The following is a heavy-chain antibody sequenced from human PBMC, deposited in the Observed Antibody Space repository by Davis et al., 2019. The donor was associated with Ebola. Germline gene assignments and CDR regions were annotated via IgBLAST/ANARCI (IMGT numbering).Heavy chain of an antibody. Sequence: SLKISCAASGFTFDDYAMHWVRQAPGKGLEWVSGISWNSGSIGYADSVKGRFTISRDNAKNSLYLQMNSLRAEDTAVYYCARRLIAARPYYYYGMDVWGQGTTVTVSS. CDR2: ISWNSGSI. CDR1: GFTFDDYA. CDR3: ARRLIAARPYYYYGMDV. J-gene: IGHJ6*02. V-gene: IGHV3-9*01. D-gene: IGHD6-6*01.